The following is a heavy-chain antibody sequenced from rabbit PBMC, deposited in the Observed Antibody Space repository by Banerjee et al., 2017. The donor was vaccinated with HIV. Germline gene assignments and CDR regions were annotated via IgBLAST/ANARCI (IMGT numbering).Heavy chain of an antibody. CDR3: ARDGAGGSYFAL. Sequence: QEQLVESGGGLVQPGGSLALPCKVSGFDLRTYGLSWVRQAPGKGLEWIGYIDPVFGITYYANWVNGRFSISRENAQNTVFLQMTSLTAADTATYFCARDGAGGSYFALWGPGTLVTVS. V-gene: IGHV1S47*01. D-gene: IGHD8-1*01. CDR2: IDPVFGIT. CDR1: GFDLRTYG. J-gene: IGHJ6*01.